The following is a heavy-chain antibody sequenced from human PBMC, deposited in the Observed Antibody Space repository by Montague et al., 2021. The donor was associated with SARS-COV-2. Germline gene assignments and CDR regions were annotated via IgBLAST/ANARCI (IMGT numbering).Heavy chain of an antibody. CDR1: GGSFSGYY. CDR2: INHSGST. CDR3: ARMRAVLLWFGESTYFDY. D-gene: IGHD3-10*01. J-gene: IGHJ4*02. Sequence: SETLSLTCAVYGGSFSGYYWSWIRQPPGKGLEWIGEINHSGSTNYNPSLKSRVTMSVDTSKNQFSPKLSSVTAADTAVYYCARMRAVLLWFGESTYFDYWGQGTLVTVSS. V-gene: IGHV4-34*01.